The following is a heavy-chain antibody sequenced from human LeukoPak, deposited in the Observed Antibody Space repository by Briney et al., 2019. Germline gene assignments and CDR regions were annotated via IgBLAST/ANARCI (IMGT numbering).Heavy chain of an antibody. V-gene: IGHV3-21*01. CDR3: ARDRGGSGWYDY. J-gene: IGHJ4*02. CDR2: ISSSGSYI. Sequence: GGSLRLSCAASGFTFSTYSMNRVRQAPGKGLEWVSSISSSGSYIYYADSVKGRFTISRDNAKNSLYLQMNSLRAEDTAVYYCARDRGGSGWYDYWGQGTLVTVSS. D-gene: IGHD6-19*01. CDR1: GFTFSTYS.